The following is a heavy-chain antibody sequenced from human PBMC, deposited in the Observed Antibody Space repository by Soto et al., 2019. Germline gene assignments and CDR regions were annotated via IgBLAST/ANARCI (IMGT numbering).Heavy chain of an antibody. D-gene: IGHD3-22*01. J-gene: IGHJ5*02. CDR3: ERDCDGSAYFHA. CDR2: INVDNGNT. V-gene: IGHV1-3*05. CDR1: GHTFTNYA. Sequence: QVQLVQSGAEEKKPGASVTVSCKASGHTFTNYAMHWVRQAPGQRLEWMGWINVDNGNTKYSQKFQDRVTITRDTSASTADMELSSLRSEDTAMYYCERDCDGSAYFHAWGQGTRFTVSS.